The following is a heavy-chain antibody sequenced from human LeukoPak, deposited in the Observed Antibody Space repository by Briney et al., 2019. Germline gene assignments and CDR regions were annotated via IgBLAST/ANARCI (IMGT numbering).Heavy chain of an antibody. CDR3: ARGRITMIVGDYYFDY. CDR1: GGSFSGYY. J-gene: IGHJ4*02. D-gene: IGHD3-22*01. V-gene: IGHV4-34*01. Sequence: TPSETLSLTCAVCGGSFSGYYWSWIRQPPGKGLEWIGEINHSGSTNYNPSLKSRVTISVDTSKNQFSLKLSSVTAADTAVYYCARGRITMIVGDYYFDYWGQGTLVTVSS. CDR2: INHSGST.